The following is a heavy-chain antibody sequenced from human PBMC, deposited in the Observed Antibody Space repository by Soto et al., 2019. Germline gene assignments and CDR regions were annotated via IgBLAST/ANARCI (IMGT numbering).Heavy chain of an antibody. CDR3: ARAPYSNAWYRFDR. CDR2: IKHDGSVQ. CDR1: GFNFSGYW. Sequence: GSLRLSCAASGFNFSGYWMTWVRQAPGKGLEWVADIKHDGSVQYYVDSVKGRFTISRDNAKKLLYLQMNGLRAEDTALYYCARAPYSNAWYRFDRWGQGTLVTVSS. V-gene: IGHV3-7*03. J-gene: IGHJ4*02. D-gene: IGHD4-4*01.